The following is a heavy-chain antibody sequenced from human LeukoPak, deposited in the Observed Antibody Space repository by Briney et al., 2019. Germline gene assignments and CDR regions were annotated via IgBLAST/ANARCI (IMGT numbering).Heavy chain of an antibody. V-gene: IGHV4-38-2*02. CDR3: ARNSDDSSGYYYPWDY. Sequence: PSETLSLTCNVFGYSISSDYYWGWIRQPPGKGLEWTATIYHDGSTYYNPSLKGRVIISLDTSKNQFSLKLTYVTAADTAVYYCARNSDDSSGYYYPWDYWGQGTLVTVSS. CDR1: GYSISSDYY. J-gene: IGHJ4*02. CDR2: IYHDGST. D-gene: IGHD3-22*01.